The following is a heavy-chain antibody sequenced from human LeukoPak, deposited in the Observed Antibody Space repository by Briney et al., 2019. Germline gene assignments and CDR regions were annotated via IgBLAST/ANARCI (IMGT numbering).Heavy chain of an antibody. J-gene: IGHJ4*02. CDR3: ARGGSPFY. D-gene: IGHD3-10*01. V-gene: IGHV3-74*01. CDR2: INGDGIAI. CDR1: GFTFSESW. Sequence: PGGSLRLSCAASGFTFSESWMSWVRQAPGQGLEWVARINGDGIAINYADSVKGRFTISRDNAKNTVYLQMNNLRVEDTAVFYCARGGSPFYWGRGTPVTVSS.